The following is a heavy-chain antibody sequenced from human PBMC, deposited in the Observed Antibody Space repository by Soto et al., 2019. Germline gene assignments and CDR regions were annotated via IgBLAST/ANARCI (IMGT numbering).Heavy chain of an antibody. V-gene: IGHV1-8*01. CDR3: ARYQIAADFTS. Sequence: QVQLVQSGAEVKKPGASVKVSCKASGHTFTNLDINWVRQATGQGLEWMGWMNPNSDTGYAQKFQGRITITRDTSTSTVYMELSSLRSDDTAVYYCARYQIAADFTSWGQGTPVPVSS. J-gene: IGHJ5*02. CDR1: GHTFTNLD. D-gene: IGHD6-13*01. CDR2: MNPNSDT.